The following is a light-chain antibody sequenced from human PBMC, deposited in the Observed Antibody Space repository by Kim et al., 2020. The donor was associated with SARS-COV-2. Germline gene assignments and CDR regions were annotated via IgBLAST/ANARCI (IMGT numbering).Light chain of an antibody. CDR1: GGASGEYTY. CDR2: AIT. CDR3: TSYTSSSTWV. J-gene: IGLJ3*02. V-gene: IGLV2-14*04. Sequence: GQSITRSCSGTGGASGEYTYDCWHQLHRGKAPKLMVYAITLRPSGVLSLFSGSKAGNAASLTISGRQAEDEADYYCTSYTSSSTWVFGGGTQLTVL.